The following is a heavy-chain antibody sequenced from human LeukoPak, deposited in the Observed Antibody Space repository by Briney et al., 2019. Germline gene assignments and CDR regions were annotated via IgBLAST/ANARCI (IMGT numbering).Heavy chain of an antibody. CDR3: ARSEYYGDYDNS. Sequence: SETLSLTCAVSGGSISSSNRWSWVRQPPGKGLEWIGEIYHSGSTNYNPSLKSRVTISVDKSKNQFSLKLSSVTAADTAVYYCARSEYYGDYDNSWGQGTLVTVSS. J-gene: IGHJ4*02. V-gene: IGHV4-4*02. D-gene: IGHD4-17*01. CDR2: IYHSGST. CDR1: GGSISSSNR.